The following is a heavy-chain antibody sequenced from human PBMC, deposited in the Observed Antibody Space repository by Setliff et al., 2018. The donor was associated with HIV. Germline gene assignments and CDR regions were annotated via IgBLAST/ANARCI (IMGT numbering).Heavy chain of an antibody. V-gene: IGHV4-39*07. D-gene: IGHD3-3*01. CDR2: IYYSGST. CDR3: ARGLYYDFWRGVGPCDY. Sequence: SETLSLTCTVSGGSISSSSYYWGWIRQPPGKGLEWIGSIYYSGSTYYNPSLKSRVTISVDTSKNQFSLKLSSVTAAATAVYCCARGLYYDFWRGVGPCDYWGQGTLVTVSS. CDR1: GGSISSSSYY. J-gene: IGHJ4*02.